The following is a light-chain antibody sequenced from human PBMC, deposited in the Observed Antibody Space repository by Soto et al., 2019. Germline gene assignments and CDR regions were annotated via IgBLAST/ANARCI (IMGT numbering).Light chain of an antibody. J-gene: IGKJ4*01. CDR2: GAF. CDR1: QSVAFH. CDR3: QPYKKWPPLT. Sequence: EIVMTQSPATLSVSPGETATLSCRASQSVAFHLAWYQQKPGQGPRLLIYGAFTRATGIPARFSGSGSGTEFTLTISSLQSEDFAVYYCQPYKKWPPLTFGGGTKLEIK. V-gene: IGKV3-15*01.